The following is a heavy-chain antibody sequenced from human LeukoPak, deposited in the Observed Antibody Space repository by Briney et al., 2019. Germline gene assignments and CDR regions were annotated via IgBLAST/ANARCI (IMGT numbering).Heavy chain of an antibody. D-gene: IGHD3-22*01. CDR2: IIPIFGTA. CDR1: GGTFSSYA. Sequence: ASVKVSCKASGGTFSSYAISWVRQAPGQGLEWMGGIIPIFGTANYAQKFQGRVTITADESTGTAYMELSSLRSEDTAVYYCAPSDGGYYDSSGYYYSLPVGYWGQGTLVTVSS. CDR3: APSDGGYYDSSGYYYSLPVGY. J-gene: IGHJ4*02. V-gene: IGHV1-69*13.